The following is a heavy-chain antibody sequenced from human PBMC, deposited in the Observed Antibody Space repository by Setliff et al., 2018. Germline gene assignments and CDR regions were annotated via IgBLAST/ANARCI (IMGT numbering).Heavy chain of an antibody. D-gene: IGHD7-27*01. J-gene: IGHJ5*02. Sequence: SETLSLTCTVSGGSISSYYWSWIRQPPGKGLQWIAYVHYNGETNYNPSLKSRVLISVDTSKNQLSLRVTSVTAADTAVYYCARGSTGAYDPWGQGTLVTVSS. CDR2: VHYNGET. CDR3: ARGSTGAYDP. CDR1: GGSISSYY. V-gene: IGHV4-59*01.